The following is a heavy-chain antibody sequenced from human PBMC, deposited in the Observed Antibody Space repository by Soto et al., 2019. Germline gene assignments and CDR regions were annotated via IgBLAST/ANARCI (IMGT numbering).Heavy chain of an antibody. CDR2: IYSGNT. D-gene: IGHD4-17*01. J-gene: IGHJ4*02. CDR1: GGSISGYY. Sequence: SETLSLTCTISGGSISGYYWTWIRQSPGKGLEYIGYIYSGNTNYNPSLNSRVTISVDTSKNQFSLKLSSVTAADTAVYYCARVYGGAFDYWGQGTLVTVSS. CDR3: ARVYGGAFDY. V-gene: IGHV4-59*01.